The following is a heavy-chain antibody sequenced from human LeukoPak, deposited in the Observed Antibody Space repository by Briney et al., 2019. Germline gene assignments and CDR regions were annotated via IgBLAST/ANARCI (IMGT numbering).Heavy chain of an antibody. V-gene: IGHV4-61*01. CDR3: AKEHMAVTGYFDG. CDR1: GGSVTSGSNY. CDR2: IYSSGST. D-gene: IGHD6-19*01. Sequence: SETLSLTCTVSGGSVTSGSNYWSWIRQPPGRGLEWIGYIYSSGSTEYNPGLKSRVTISMDPSKNQFSLKLRSVTAADTAVCFCAKEHMAVTGYFDGWGKGTLVSVSS. J-gene: IGHJ4*02.